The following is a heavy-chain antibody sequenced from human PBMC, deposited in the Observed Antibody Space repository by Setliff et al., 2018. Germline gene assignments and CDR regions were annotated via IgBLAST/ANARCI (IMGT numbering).Heavy chain of an antibody. J-gene: IGHJ4*02. CDR3: ATEIPDYYGSSGYYHRYFDY. CDR2: INAGNGNT. CDR1: GYTFTSYA. D-gene: IGHD3-22*01. V-gene: IGHV1-3*01. Sequence: GASVKVSCKASGYTFTSYAMHWVRQAPGQRLEWMGWINAGNGNTKYSQKFQGRVTITRDTSASTAYMELSSLRSEDTAVYYCATEIPDYYGSSGYYHRYFDYWGQGTLVTVSS.